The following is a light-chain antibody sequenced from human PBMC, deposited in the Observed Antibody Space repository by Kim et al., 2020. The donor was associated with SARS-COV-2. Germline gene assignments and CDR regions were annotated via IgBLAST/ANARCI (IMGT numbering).Light chain of an antibody. CDR3: QHFSRFPYT. Sequence: DIQMTQSPSTLSASVGDRVTITCRASENIGTWLAWYQQKPGRAPSLLIYLASTFESGVPSRFSGTGSGTEFSLSITSLRPDDFATYYCQHFSRFPYTFGQGTKLEI. V-gene: IGKV1-5*03. CDR2: LAS. CDR1: ENIGTW. J-gene: IGKJ2*01.